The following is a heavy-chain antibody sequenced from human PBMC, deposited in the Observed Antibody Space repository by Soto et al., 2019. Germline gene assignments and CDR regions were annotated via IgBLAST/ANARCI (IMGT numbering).Heavy chain of an antibody. J-gene: IGHJ4*02. Sequence: PGGSLRLSCAASGFAFNRYIMTWVRQAPGKGLEWVSSISSGGGTTYYADSVKGRFTISRDNAKNTLYLQMSSLRVDDTAVYYCGNRPLLTATETGDFWGQGALVTVSS. V-gene: IGHV3-23*01. CDR1: GFAFNRYI. CDR3: GNRPLLTATETGDF. CDR2: ISSGGGTT. D-gene: IGHD6-13*01.